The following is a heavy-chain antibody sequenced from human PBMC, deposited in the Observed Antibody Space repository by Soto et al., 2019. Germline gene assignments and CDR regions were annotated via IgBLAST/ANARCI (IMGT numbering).Heavy chain of an antibody. V-gene: IGHV4-4*02. CDR3: ARGHGWTGMAYYYYGMDV. Sequence: PSETLSLTCAVSGGSISSSNWWSWVRQPPGKGLEWIGEIYHSGSTNYNPSLKSRVTISVDKSTNQFSLKLSSVTAADTAVYYGARGHGWTGMAYYYYGMDVWGQGTTVTVSS. CDR1: GGSISSSNW. D-gene: IGHD3-10*01. CDR2: IYHSGST. J-gene: IGHJ6*02.